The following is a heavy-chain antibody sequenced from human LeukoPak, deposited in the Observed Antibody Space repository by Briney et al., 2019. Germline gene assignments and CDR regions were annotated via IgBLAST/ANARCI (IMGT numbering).Heavy chain of an antibody. CDR2: IYTSGST. V-gene: IGHV4-4*07. J-gene: IGHJ4*02. CDR3: ASYYYDSSGYYPYEY. Sequence: PSETLSLTCTVSGGSMSSYYWSWIRQPAGKGLEWIGRIYTSGSTNYNPSLKSRVTMSVDTSKNQFSLKLSSVTAADTAVYYCASYYYDSSGYYPYEYWGQGTLVTVSS. CDR1: GGSMSSYY. D-gene: IGHD3-22*01.